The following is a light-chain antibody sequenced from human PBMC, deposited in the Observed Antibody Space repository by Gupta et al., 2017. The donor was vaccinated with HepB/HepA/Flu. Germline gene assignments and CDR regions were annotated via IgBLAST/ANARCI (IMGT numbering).Light chain of an antibody. V-gene: IGKV4-1*01. Sequence: DLVLTQSPDSLAVSLDARDPINCKSSQSVLHNYSNKDYLAWYQQKSGQPPKLLIHCASTRESGVPDRFSGSGSKTEFTLTIDSLEAEDFALYYCLQYCGWPFTFGQGTRVEIK. J-gene: IGKJ1*01. CDR2: CAS. CDR1: QSVLHNYSNKDY. CDR3: LQYCGWPFT.